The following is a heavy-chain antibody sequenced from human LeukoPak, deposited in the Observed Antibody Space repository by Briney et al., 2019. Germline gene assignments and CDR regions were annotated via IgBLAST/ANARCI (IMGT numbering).Heavy chain of an antibody. J-gene: IGHJ4*02. CDR3: ARARGYSYGYSDY. D-gene: IGHD5-18*01. CDR1: GYIFTNYD. V-gene: IGHV1-8*01. Sequence: ASVKVSCTASGYIFTNYDINWVRQATGQGLEWMGWMNPNSGNTGFAQKFQGRVTMTRNTSKSTAYMELSSLTSEDWAVYYCARARGYSYGYSDYWGQGTLVTVSS. CDR2: MNPNSGNT.